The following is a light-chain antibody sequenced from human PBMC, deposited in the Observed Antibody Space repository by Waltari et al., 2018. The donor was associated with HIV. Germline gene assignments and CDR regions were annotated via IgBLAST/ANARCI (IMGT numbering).Light chain of an antibody. Sequence: IQMTQSPSTLSAFVGDRVTITCRASQTIDRWLAWYQQKPGRAPKLLIYKASNLESGVPSRFRGSGSGTEFTLTISGLQPDDSAIYYCQQYESFSRTFGQGTKVEI. J-gene: IGKJ1*01. CDR3: QQYESFSRT. CDR2: KAS. V-gene: IGKV1-5*03. CDR1: QTIDRW.